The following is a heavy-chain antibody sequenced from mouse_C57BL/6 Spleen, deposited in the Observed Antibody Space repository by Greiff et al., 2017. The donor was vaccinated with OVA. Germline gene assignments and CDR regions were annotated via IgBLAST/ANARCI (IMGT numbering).Heavy chain of an antibody. V-gene: IGHV1-50*01. CDR2: IDPSDSST. CDR1: GYTFTSYW. J-gene: IGHJ4*01. CDR3: ARLTDFGYAMDY. Sequence: QVQLQQPGAELVKPGASVKLSCKASGYTFTSYWMQWVKQRPGQGLEWIGEIDPSDSSTNYNQKFKGKATLTVDTSSSTAYMQLSSLTSEDSAVYYCARLTDFGYAMDYWGQGTSVTVSS.